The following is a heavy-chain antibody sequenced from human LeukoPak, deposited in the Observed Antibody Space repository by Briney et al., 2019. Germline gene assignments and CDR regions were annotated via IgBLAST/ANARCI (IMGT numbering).Heavy chain of an antibody. CDR2: LNPNSGGT. J-gene: IGHJ4*02. D-gene: IGHD3-22*01. V-gene: IGHV1-2*02. Sequence: ASVKVSCKASGYTFTGYYMHWVRQAPGQGREWMGWLNPNSGGTNYAQKFQGRVTMTRDTSISTAYMELSRLRSDDTAVYYCAMGMDYYGSSGYSIDYWGQGTLVTVSS. CDR3: AMGMDYYGSSGYSIDY. CDR1: GYTFTGYY.